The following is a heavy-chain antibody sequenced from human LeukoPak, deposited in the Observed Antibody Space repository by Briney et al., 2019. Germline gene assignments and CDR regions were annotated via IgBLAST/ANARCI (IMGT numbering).Heavy chain of an antibody. CDR2: ISGSGGST. J-gene: IGHJ4*02. CDR3: VRGGVDY. CDR1: GFTFSSYA. Sequence: GGSLRLSCAASGFTFSSYAMGWVRQAPGKGLEWVSAISGSGGSTDYADSVKGRFTISRDNAKNTLYLQMNSLRAEDTAVYYCVRGGVDYWGQGTLVTVSS. D-gene: IGHD3-16*01. V-gene: IGHV3-23*01.